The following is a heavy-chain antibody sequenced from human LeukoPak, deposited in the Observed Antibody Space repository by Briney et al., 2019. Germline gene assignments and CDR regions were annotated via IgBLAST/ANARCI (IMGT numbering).Heavy chain of an antibody. CDR2: ISPGDTDA. CDR1: GYTFTNYY. CDR3: ARRYCSSTSCNPYFFDY. Sequence: GESLKISCKGSGYTFTNYYIGWVRQTPGKGLEWMGIISPGDTDARYSPSFEGQVTISADKSISTAYLRWSSLKASDTAMYYCARRYCSSTSCNPYFFDYWGQGTLVTVSS. D-gene: IGHD2-2*01. J-gene: IGHJ4*02. V-gene: IGHV5-51*01.